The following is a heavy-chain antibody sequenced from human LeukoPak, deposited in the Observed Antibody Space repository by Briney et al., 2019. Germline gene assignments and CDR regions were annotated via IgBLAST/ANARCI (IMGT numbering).Heavy chain of an antibody. CDR2: ISSSSSYI. Sequence: PGGSLRLSCAASGFTFSSYSMNWVRQAPGKGLEWVSSISSSSSYIYYAGSVKGRFTISRDNAKNSLYLQMNSLRAEDTAVYYCANPPPGSYYNFDYWGHGTLVTVSS. CDR3: ANPPPGSYYNFDY. V-gene: IGHV3-21*01. CDR1: GFTFSSYS. D-gene: IGHD3-10*01. J-gene: IGHJ4*01.